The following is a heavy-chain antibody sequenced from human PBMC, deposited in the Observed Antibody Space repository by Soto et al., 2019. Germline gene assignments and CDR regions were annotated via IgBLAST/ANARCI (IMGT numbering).Heavy chain of an antibody. CDR3: ARGPSSSWYLSHWFDP. D-gene: IGHD6-13*01. J-gene: IGHJ5*02. CDR1: GGTFSSYA. V-gene: IGHV1-69*01. Sequence: QVQLVQSGAEVTKPGSSVKVSCKASGGTFSSYAISWVRQAPGQGLEWMGGIIPIFGTANYAQTFQGRVTITADESTSTAYLELSSLRSEDTAVYYCARGPSSSWYLSHWFDPWGQGTLVTVSS. CDR2: IIPIFGTA.